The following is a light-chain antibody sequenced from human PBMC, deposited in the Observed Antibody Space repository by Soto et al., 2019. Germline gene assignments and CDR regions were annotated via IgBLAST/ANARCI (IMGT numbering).Light chain of an antibody. CDR2: DSS. CDR3: QQYDSYSWT. J-gene: IGKJ1*01. Sequence: DIQMTQSPSTLSASVGDRVTITCRASQTISNWLAWYQQKPGKAPKLLIYDSSNLESGVPSRFSGSGSGTEFTLTISSLQHDDFATYYCQQYDSYSWTFGQGTKVEIK. V-gene: IGKV1-5*01. CDR1: QTISNW.